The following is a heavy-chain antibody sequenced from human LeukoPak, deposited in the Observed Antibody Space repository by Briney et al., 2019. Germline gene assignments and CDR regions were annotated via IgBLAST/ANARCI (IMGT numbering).Heavy chain of an antibody. V-gene: IGHV4-34*01. J-gene: IGHJ6*03. CDR1: GGSFSGHY. D-gene: IGHD2-21*02. CDR3: ARIYCGGDCRGYYYHYYMDV. Sequence: SETLSLTCAVYGGSFSGHYWTWIRQPPGKGLEWIGEINHSGSTNYNPSLKSRVTISVDTSQNQFSLKVSSVTAADTAVYYCARIYCGGDCRGYYYHYYMDVWGKGTTVTISS. CDR2: INHSGST.